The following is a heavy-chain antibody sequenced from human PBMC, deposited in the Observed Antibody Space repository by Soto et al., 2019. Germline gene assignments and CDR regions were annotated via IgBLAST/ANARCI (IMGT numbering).Heavy chain of an antibody. CDR1: GGSISRYY. J-gene: IGHJ6*02. CDR2: IYYSGST. V-gene: IGHV4-59*01. CDR3: ARGTYSSSWYAEYYYYYYGMDV. D-gene: IGHD6-13*01. Sequence: SETLSLTCTVSGGSISRYYWSWIRQPPGKGLECIGYIYYSGSTNYNPSLKSRVTISVDTSKNQFSLKLSSVTAADTAVYYCARGTYSSSWYAEYYYYYYGMDVWGQGTTVTVSS.